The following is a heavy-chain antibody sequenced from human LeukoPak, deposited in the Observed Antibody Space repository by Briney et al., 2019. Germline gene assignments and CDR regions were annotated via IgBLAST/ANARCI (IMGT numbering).Heavy chain of an antibody. CDR2: IKSKTDGGPT. V-gene: IGHV3-15*01. D-gene: IGHD5-24*01. CDR3: TTEFRDGYPFGP. J-gene: IGHJ5*02. Sequence: GGSLRLSCAASGFTFSNAWMSWVRQAPGKGMEWVGRIKSKTDGGPTDYAAPVKGRFTISRDDSKNTLYLQMNSVKTEDTAVYYCTTEFRDGYPFGPWGQGTLVTVSS. CDR1: GFTFSNAW.